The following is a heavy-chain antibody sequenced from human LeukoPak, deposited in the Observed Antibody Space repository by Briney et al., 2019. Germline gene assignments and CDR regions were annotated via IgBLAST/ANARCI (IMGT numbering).Heavy chain of an antibody. CDR2: IYPGDSDT. Sequence: GESLKISCKGSGYSFTSYWIGWVRQMPGKGLEWMGIIYPGDSDTRYSPSFQSQVTISADKSISTAYLQWSSLKASDTAMYYCARPIAAAGAPYAFDIWGQGTMVTVSS. D-gene: IGHD6-13*01. V-gene: IGHV5-51*01. J-gene: IGHJ3*02. CDR3: ARPIAAAGAPYAFDI. CDR1: GYSFTSYW.